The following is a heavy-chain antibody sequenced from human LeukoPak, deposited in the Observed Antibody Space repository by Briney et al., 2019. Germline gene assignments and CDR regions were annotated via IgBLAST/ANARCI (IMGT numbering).Heavy chain of an antibody. J-gene: IGHJ4*02. CDR3: ARLVSGWYPDY. CDR1: GESFSDYS. CDR2: INHSGDT. D-gene: IGHD6-19*01. V-gene: IGHV4-34*09. Sequence: SETLSLTCAVYGESFSDYSWSWIRQSPGKGLEWIGEINHSGDTNYNPSLKSRVTISVDTSKNQFSLKLTSVTAADTAVYYCARLVSGWYPDYWGQGTLVTVSS.